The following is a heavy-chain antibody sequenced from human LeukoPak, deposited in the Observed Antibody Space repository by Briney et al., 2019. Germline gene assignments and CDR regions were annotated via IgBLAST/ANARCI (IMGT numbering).Heavy chain of an antibody. Sequence: PGGSLRLSCAASGFTLTSYAMSWVRQAPGKGLEWVSAMSGSGDSTNYADSVKGRFTISRDNSKNTVYLQMNSLRADDTAVYYCTKVLRGWSNPWGQGTLVTVSS. D-gene: IGHD5/OR15-5a*01. CDR1: GFTLTSYA. J-gene: IGHJ5*02. V-gene: IGHV3-23*01. CDR2: MSGSGDST. CDR3: TKVLRGWSNP.